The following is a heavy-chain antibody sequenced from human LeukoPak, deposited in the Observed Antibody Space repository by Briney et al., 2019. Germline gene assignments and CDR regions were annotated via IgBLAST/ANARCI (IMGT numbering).Heavy chain of an antibody. Sequence: TGGSLRLFCAASGFSFTTFEMRWVRQAPGKGLEWVSMMNDNGDRTYYADSVKGRFTISRDNSKNTLYLQMNNLRVEDTAIYFCVKGGWLDYWGQGTLVTVSS. CDR1: GFSFTTFE. V-gene: IGHV3-23*01. CDR2: MNDNGDRT. CDR3: VKGGWLDY. J-gene: IGHJ4*02. D-gene: IGHD5-12*01.